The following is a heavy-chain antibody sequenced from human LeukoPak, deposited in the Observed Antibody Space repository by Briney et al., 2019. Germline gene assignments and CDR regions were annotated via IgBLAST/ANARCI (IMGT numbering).Heavy chain of an antibody. V-gene: IGHV3-33*01. CDR3: AREVLEWLRFPTGFDY. J-gene: IGHJ4*02. CDR1: GFTFSSYG. CDR2: IWYDGSNK. D-gene: IGHD5-12*01. Sequence: GGSLRLSCAASGFTFSSYGMHWVRQAPGKGLEWVAVIWYDGSNKYYADSVKGRFTISRDNSKNTLYLQMNSLRAEDTAVYYCAREVLEWLRFPTGFDYWGQGTLVTVSS.